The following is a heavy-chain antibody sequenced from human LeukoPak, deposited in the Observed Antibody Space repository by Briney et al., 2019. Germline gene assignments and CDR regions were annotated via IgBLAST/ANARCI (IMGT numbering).Heavy chain of an antibody. D-gene: IGHD3-16*02. CDR3: ARDPNHYDYVWGSYRTGDAFDI. V-gene: IGHV1-18*01. Sequence: ASVKVSCKASGYTFTSYGISWVRQAPGQGLEWMGWISAYNGNTNYAQKLQGRVTMTTDTSTSTAYMELRSLRSDDTAVYYCARDPNHYDYVWGSYRTGDAFDIWGQGTMVTVSS. CDR1: GYTFTSYG. CDR2: ISAYNGNT. J-gene: IGHJ3*02.